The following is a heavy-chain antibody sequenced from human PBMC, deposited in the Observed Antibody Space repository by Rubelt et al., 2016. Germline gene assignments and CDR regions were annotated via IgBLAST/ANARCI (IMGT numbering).Heavy chain of an antibody. CDR3: ARGKEGLGVTMMDY. Sequence: QVQLQQWGAGLLKPSETLSLTCAVYGGSFSGYYWSWIRQPPGKGLEWIGEINHSGSTNYNPSLKSRVTIAVDTSKNQFSLKLSSVTAADTAVYYCARGKEGLGVTMMDYWGQGTLVTGSS. D-gene: IGHD3-22*01. CDR2: INHSGST. CDR1: GGSFSGYY. V-gene: IGHV4-34*02. J-gene: IGHJ4*02.